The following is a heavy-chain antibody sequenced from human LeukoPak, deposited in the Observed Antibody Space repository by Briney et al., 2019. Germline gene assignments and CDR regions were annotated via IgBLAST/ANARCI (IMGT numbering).Heavy chain of an antibody. D-gene: IGHD3-10*01. J-gene: IGHJ4*02. CDR1: GYTFTGYY. V-gene: IGHV1-2*02. Sequence: GASVKVSCKASGYTFTGYYMHWVRQAPGQGLEWMGWINPNGGGTNYAQKFQGRVTMTRDTSISTAYMELSRLRSDDTAVYYCARADVSLLWFGEGPFDYWGQGTLVTVSS. CDR3: ARADVSLLWFGEGPFDY. CDR2: INPNGGGT.